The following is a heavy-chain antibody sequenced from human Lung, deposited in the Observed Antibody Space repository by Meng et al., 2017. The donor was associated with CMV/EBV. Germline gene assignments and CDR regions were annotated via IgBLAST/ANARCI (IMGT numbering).Heavy chain of an antibody. CDR2: IKQDGSEI. J-gene: IGHJ4*02. CDR1: GFSFSTYW. CDR3: ATYGWTPDY. V-gene: IGHV3-7*01. D-gene: IGHD2-8*02. Sequence: GGSXRLSCAASGFSFSTYWMNWVRQAPGKGLEWVASIKQDGSEIYYVDSVKGRFTISRDNAKKSLYLQMDSLRAEDTAVYYCATYGWTPDYWGQGTVVTVDS.